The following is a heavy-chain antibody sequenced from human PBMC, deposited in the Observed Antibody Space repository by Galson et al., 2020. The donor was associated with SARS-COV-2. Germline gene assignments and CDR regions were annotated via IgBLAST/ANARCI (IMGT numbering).Heavy chain of an antibody. CDR1: GYTFTSYG. V-gene: IGHV1-18*01. CDR2: ISAYNGNT. Sequence: GESLKISCKASGYTFTSYGISWVRQAPGQGLEWLGWISAYNGNTNYAQKLQGRVTMTTDTSTSTAYMELRSLRSDDTAVYYCARYITMVRGVILYYYYGMDVWGQGTTVTVSS. CDR3: ARYITMVRGVILYYYYGMDV. J-gene: IGHJ6*02. D-gene: IGHD3-10*01.